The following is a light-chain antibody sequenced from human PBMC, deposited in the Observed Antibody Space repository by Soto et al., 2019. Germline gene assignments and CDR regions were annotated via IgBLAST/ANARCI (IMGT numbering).Light chain of an antibody. V-gene: IGLV2-14*01. J-gene: IGLJ1*01. CDR3: SSYTIGSTYV. CDR1: SSDVGTYDD. Sequence: QSLLTQPASVSASPGQSITISCTGTSSDVGTYDDVSWYRQHPGKAPRLLIYEVTNRPSGVSNRFSGSKSGDTASLTISGLQAEDEGDYYCSSYTIGSTYVVGSGTKVTVL. CDR2: EVT.